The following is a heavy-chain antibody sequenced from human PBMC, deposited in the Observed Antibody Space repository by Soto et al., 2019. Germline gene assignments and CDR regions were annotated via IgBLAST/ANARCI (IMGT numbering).Heavy chain of an antibody. D-gene: IGHD3-3*01. CDR1: GGSISSGGYY. Sequence: QVQLQESGPGLVKPSQTLSLTCTVSGGSISSGGYYWSWIRQHPGKGLEWIGYIYYSGSTYYNPSLKSRVTISVDTSKNQFSLQLSSVTAADTAVYYCARAPPPTTIFGGGGYYFDYWGQGTLVTVSS. CDR2: IYYSGST. V-gene: IGHV4-31*03. J-gene: IGHJ4*02. CDR3: ARAPPPTTIFGGGGYYFDY.